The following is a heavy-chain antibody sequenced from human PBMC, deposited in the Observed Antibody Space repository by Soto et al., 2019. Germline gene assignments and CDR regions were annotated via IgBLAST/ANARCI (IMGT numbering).Heavy chain of an antibody. CDR3: APQVVPTATKKP. J-gene: IGHJ4*02. D-gene: IGHD2-2*01. V-gene: IGHV4-34*12. CDR1: GGSFSGYY. Sequence: QVQLQQWGARLLKPSETLSLTCAVYGGSFSGYYWSWIRQPPGTGLVWIGEIIHDGSTNYNPSLKSRVTISIDTSKKQFSLKMSSVTAADTAVYYCAPQVVPTATKKPWGQGTLVTVS. CDR2: IIHDGST.